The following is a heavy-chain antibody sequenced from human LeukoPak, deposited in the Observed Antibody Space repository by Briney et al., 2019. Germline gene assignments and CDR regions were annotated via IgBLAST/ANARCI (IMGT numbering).Heavy chain of an antibody. CDR1: GGSINSHY. CDR3: VRRDTGWNYFDY. J-gene: IGHJ4*02. D-gene: IGHD6-19*01. CDR2: IYYTGKI. Sequence: SETLSLTCAVSGGSINSHYWGWIRQPPGKGQQWIGDIYYTGKINYNPSLKSRVTITLDTSKDHLSLNLTSVLAADTAIYYCVRRDTGWNYFDYWGQGILVTVSS. V-gene: IGHV4-59*08.